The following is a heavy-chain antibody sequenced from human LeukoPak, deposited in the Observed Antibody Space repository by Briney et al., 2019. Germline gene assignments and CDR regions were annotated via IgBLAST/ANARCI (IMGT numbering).Heavy chain of an antibody. Sequence: GGSLRLSCAASGFTFSSYEMNWVRQAPGKALEWVSSITSSGAYIFYADSVKGRFTISRDNAKDSLYLQRNSLGPEDTAVYYCARDPYSGNYGNYYYYYMDVWGKGTTVTISS. CDR3: ARDPYSGNYGNYYYYYMDV. J-gene: IGHJ6*03. V-gene: IGHV3-21*01. CDR1: GFTFSSYE. CDR2: ITSSGAYI. D-gene: IGHD1-26*01.